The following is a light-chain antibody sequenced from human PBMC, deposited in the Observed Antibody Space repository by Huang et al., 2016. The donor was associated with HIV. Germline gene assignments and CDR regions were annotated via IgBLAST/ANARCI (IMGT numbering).Light chain of an antibody. CDR1: QSLLHSSNDENY. V-gene: IGKV4-1*01. CDR3: HQYYTTPQT. J-gene: IGKJ1*01. Sequence: DIVMTQSPDSMTVSLGERATINCKSSQSLLHSSNDENYLAWYQQKPGQPPKVLIYWASTRESGVPYRFIGSGSGTDFTLTISNLQAEDVAIYFCHQYYTTPQTFGQGTKVAIK. CDR2: WAS.